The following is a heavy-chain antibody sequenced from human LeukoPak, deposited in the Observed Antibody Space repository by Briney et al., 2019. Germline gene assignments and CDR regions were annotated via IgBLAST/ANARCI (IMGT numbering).Heavy chain of an antibody. CDR1: GFTFSSYA. D-gene: IGHD3-9*01. Sequence: GGSLRLSCAASGFTFSSYAMSWVRQAPGKGLECVSAISGSGGSTYYADSVKGRFTISRDNSKNTLYLQMNSLRAEDTAVYYCAKDSRYDILTGYYEAFDYWGQGTLVTVSS. CDR3: AKDSRYDILTGYYEAFDY. J-gene: IGHJ4*02. V-gene: IGHV3-23*01. CDR2: ISGSGGST.